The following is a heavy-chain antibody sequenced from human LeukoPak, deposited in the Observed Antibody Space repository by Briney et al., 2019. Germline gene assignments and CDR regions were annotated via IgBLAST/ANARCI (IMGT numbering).Heavy chain of an antibody. CDR2: IKQDGSEK. CDR3: ANEGHLEY. V-gene: IGHV3-7*01. Sequence: GGSLRLSCAASGFTFSNYWMSRVRQAPGKGLEWVANIKQDGSEKNYVDSVKGRFTVSRDNAKNSLFLQMNSLRAEDTAVYYCANEGHLEYWGQGTLVTVSS. CDR1: GFTFSNYW. J-gene: IGHJ4*02.